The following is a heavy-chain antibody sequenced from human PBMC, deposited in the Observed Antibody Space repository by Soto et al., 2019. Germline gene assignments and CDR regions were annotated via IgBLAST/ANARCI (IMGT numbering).Heavy chain of an antibody. Sequence: SETLSLTCAVYGESFSAYYWTWIRQPPGKGLEWIGYIYQSGSTYYNPSLKSRVTISVDRSENQFSLKLSSVTAADTAVYYCARVPDYWGQGTLVTVSS. J-gene: IGHJ4*02. CDR1: GESFSAYY. V-gene: IGHV4-34*01. CDR2: IYQSGST. CDR3: ARVPDY.